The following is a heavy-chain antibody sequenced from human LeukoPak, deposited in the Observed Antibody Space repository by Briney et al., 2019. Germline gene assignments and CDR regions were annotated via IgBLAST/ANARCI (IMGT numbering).Heavy chain of an antibody. Sequence: PGGSLTLTCPASGFSFHDYTFHGLRHPRGRGRDGVPLINWDGGSTFYADSVKGRFTISRDASTSSLYLQMNSLTPEDTALYYCAKDLGKVIAAAGTSGFDYWGRGTLVTVSS. CDR2: INWDGGST. CDR3: AKDLGKVIAAAGTSGFDY. V-gene: IGHV3-43*01. D-gene: IGHD6-13*01. CDR1: GFSFHDYT. J-gene: IGHJ4*02.